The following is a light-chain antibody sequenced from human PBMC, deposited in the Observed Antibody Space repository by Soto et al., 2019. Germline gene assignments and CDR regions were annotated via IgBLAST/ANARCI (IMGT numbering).Light chain of an antibody. Sequence: QSVLAQPASVSGSPGQSITISCTGTNTDVGGYNYVSWYQQHPGKALKLMIYEVSNRPSGVSNRFSGSKSGNTASLTISGLQAEDEADYYCFSFTSSSTRVFGTGTKVTVL. CDR3: FSFTSSSTRV. V-gene: IGLV2-14*01. CDR1: NTDVGGYNY. CDR2: EVS. J-gene: IGLJ1*01.